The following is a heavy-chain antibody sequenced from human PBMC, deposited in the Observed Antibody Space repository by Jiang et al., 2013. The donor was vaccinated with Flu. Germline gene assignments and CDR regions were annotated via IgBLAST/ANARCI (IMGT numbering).Heavy chain of an antibody. CDR3: ARDPGITMVRGVSIWFDP. Sequence: QTLSLTCAISGDSVSSNSAAWNWIRQSPSRGLEWLGRTYYRSKWYNDYAVSVKSRITINPDTSKNQFSLQLNSVTPEDTAVYYCARDPGITMVRGVSIWFDPWGQGTLVTVSS. CDR1: GDSVSSNSAA. V-gene: IGHV6-1*01. CDR2: TYYRSKWYN. D-gene: IGHD3-10*01. J-gene: IGHJ5*02.